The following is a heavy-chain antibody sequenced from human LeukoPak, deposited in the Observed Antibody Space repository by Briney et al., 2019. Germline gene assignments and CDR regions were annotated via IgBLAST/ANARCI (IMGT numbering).Heavy chain of an antibody. CDR1: GYTFTGYY. CDR2: INPNSGGT. Sequence: ASVTVSFTASGYTFTGYYMHWVRQAPGQGLEWMGWINPNSGGTNYAQKFQGRVTMTRDTSISTAYMELSRLRSDDTAVYYCARTKPNWEYYFDYWGQGTLVTVSS. D-gene: IGHD7-27*01. J-gene: IGHJ4*02. V-gene: IGHV1-2*02. CDR3: ARTKPNWEYYFDY.